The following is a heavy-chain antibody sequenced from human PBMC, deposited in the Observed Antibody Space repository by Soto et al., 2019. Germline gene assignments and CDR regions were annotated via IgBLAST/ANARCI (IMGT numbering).Heavy chain of an antibody. Sequence: QLQLQESGPGLVKPSETLSLTCTVSGVSISTSSYYWGWIRRPPGKGLEWIGTIYYSGITYYNPSLKRRVTISVDTSKNQFSLKLTSVTAADTAVYYCARHGSNWGQGTLVTVSS. CDR2: IYYSGIT. V-gene: IGHV4-39*01. CDR3: ARHGSN. J-gene: IGHJ4*02. CDR1: GVSISTSSYY.